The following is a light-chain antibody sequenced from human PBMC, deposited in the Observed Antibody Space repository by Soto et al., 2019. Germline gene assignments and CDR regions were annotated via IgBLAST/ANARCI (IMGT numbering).Light chain of an antibody. J-gene: IGLJ3*02. Sequence: QLVLTQSPSASASLGASVKLTCTLTSGHSSNAIAWHQQQPEKGPRYLMKVNSDGSHTKGDGIPDRFSGSSSGAERYLTISSLQSEDEADYYCQTWGTGIHVFGGGTKVTVL. CDR2: VNSDGSH. V-gene: IGLV4-69*01. CDR3: QTWGTGIHV. CDR1: SGHSSNA.